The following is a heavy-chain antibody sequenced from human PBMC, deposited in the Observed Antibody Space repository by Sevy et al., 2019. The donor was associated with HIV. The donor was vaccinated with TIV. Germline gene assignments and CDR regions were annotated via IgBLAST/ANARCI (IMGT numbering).Heavy chain of an antibody. V-gene: IGHV3-30*18. CDR2: ISYHGRDK. D-gene: IGHD3-9*01. CDR1: GIIFTSSG. CDR3: AKDFTGYNGMDV. Sequence: GGSLRLSCVVSGIIFTSSGMHWVRQAPGMGLEWVAVISYHGRDKFYADSVKGRFTISRDNSKNILYLQMNGLRIEDTAVYYCAKDFTGYNGMDVWGQRTMVTVSS. J-gene: IGHJ6*02.